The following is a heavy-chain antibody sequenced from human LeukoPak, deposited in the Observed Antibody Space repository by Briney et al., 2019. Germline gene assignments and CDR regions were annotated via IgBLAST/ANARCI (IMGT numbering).Heavy chain of an antibody. V-gene: IGHV3-43*02. Sequence: GRSLRLSCAASGLTFDDYAMHWVRQAPGKGLEWVSRITGDGGSTYYADSVKGRFTISRDNSKNSLYLQSNRLRTEDTALHYCAKEDDLTAFDIWGQGTMVTVSS. CDR2: ITGDGGST. D-gene: IGHD1-1*01. J-gene: IGHJ3*02. CDR3: AKEDDLTAFDI. CDR1: GLTFDDYA.